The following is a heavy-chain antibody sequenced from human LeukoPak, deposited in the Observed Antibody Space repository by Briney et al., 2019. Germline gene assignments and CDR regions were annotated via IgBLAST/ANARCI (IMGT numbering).Heavy chain of an antibody. J-gene: IGHJ6*03. D-gene: IGHD3-10*01. CDR2: MNPNSGNT. CDR1: GYTFTSYD. Sequence: ASVKVSCKASGYTFTSYDNNWVRQATGQGLERMGWMNPNSGNTGYAQKFQGRVAMTRNTSISTAYMELSSLRSEDTAVYYCARGPGSYSYYYYYYMDVWGKGTTVTVSS. V-gene: IGHV1-8*01. CDR3: ARGPGSYSYYYYYYMDV.